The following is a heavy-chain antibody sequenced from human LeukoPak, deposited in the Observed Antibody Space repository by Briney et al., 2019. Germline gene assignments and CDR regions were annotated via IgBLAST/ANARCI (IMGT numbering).Heavy chain of an antibody. Sequence: SETLSLTCAVYGGSFSGYYWSWIRQPPGKGLEWIGEINHSGSTNYNPSLKSRVTISVDTSKNQFSLKLSSVTAADTAVYYCATLGYCSSTSCSTSDYWDQGTLVTVSS. V-gene: IGHV4-34*01. CDR2: INHSGST. D-gene: IGHD2-2*01. J-gene: IGHJ4*02. CDR3: ATLGYCSSTSCSTSDY. CDR1: GGSFSGYY.